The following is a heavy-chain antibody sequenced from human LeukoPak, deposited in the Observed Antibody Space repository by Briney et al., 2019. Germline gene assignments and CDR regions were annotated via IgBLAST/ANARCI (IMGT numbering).Heavy chain of an antibody. V-gene: IGHV1-69*05. CDR2: IIPIFGTA. Sequence: ASVKVSCKASGGTFSSYAISWVRQAPGQGLEWMGGIIPIFGTANYAQKFQGRVTITTDESTSTAYMELSSLRSEDTAVYYCASGVGGYYYYMDVWGKGTTVTVSS. CDR3: ASGVGGYYYYMDV. CDR1: GGTFSSYA. J-gene: IGHJ6*03. D-gene: IGHD2-8*01.